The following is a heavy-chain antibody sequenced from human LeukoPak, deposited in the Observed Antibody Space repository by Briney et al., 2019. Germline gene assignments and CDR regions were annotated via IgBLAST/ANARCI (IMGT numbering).Heavy chain of an antibody. CDR1: DDSITMYY. D-gene: IGHD1-1*01. J-gene: IGHJ6*03. Sequence: ASETLSLTCSVSDDSITMYYWTWIRQPPGKGLEWIGYVDHTGSTNFNPSLNGRVSISRDTTNNLFSLRLRSVTAADTAVYFCARGRVSSSTWYSTYYYYFYMDVWGKGTTVTVSS. V-gene: IGHV4-59*01. CDR2: VDHTGST. CDR3: ARGRVSSSTWYSTYYYYFYMDV.